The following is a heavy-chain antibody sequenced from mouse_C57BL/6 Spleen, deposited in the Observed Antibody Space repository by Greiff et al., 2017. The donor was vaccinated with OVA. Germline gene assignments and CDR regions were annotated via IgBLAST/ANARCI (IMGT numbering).Heavy chain of an antibody. Sequence: VQLQQPGAELVKPGASVKMSCKASGYTFTSYWITWVKQRPGQGLEWIGDIYPGSGSTNYNEKFKSKATLTVDTSSSTAYMQLSSLTSEDSAVYYCAREGYGSLWYFDVWGTGTTVTVSS. J-gene: IGHJ1*03. V-gene: IGHV1-55*01. CDR1: GYTFTSYW. D-gene: IGHD1-1*01. CDR2: IYPGSGST. CDR3: AREGYGSLWYFDV.